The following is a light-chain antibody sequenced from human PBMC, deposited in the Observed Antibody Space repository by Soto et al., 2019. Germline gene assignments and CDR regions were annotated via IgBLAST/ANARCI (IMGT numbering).Light chain of an antibody. CDR1: QSISSW. CDR3: QQYEGT. V-gene: IGKV1-5*01. J-gene: IGKJ1*01. Sequence: DIQMTQSPSTLSASVGDRVTITCRASQSISSWLAWYQQKPGKAPKLQIYDASSLESGVPSRFSGSGSGTEFTLTISSLQPDDFATYYCQQYEGTFGQGSKVDIK. CDR2: DAS.